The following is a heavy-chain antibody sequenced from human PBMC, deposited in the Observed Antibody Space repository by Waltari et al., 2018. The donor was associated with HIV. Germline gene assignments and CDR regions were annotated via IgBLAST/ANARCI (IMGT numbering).Heavy chain of an antibody. D-gene: IGHD3-10*01. V-gene: IGHV4-61*02. CDR1: GGSISSTSYY. CDR2: LYNSGGT. Sequence: QVQLQESGPGLVKPSQTLYLTCTVSGGSISSTSYYWNWVRTPAGKGLELLGRLYNSGGTNKNPPLKSRVTISEDRSRNQFSLKLSSVTAANTAVYYCARGVLRTRGYYYHYFGMDVWGQGTTVTVSS. J-gene: IGHJ6*02. CDR3: ARGVLRTRGYYYHYFGMDV.